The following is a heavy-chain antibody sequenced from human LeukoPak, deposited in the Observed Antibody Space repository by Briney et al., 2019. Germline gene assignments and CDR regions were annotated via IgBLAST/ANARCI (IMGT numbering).Heavy chain of an antibody. CDR2: MNPNSGNT. CDR3: ARDLEVCSGGSCYSGWFDP. V-gene: IGHV1-8*01. CDR1: GYTFTSYD. Sequence: ASVKVSCKASGYTFTSYDINWVRQATGQGLEWMGWMNPNSGNTGYAQKFQGRVTMTRNTSISTAYMELSSLRSEDTAVYYCARDLEVCSGGSCYSGWFDPWGQGTLVTVSS. J-gene: IGHJ5*02. D-gene: IGHD2-15*01.